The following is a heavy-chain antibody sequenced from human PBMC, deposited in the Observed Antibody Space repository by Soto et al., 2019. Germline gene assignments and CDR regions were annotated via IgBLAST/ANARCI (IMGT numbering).Heavy chain of an antibody. CDR2: IYYSGST. CDR1: GGSISSYY. CDR3: ERGRGSLYYMDV. Sequence: VQLQESGPGLVKPSETLSLTCTVSGGSISSYYWSWIRQPPGKGLEWIGYIYYSGSTNYNPSLKSRITISVDTSQTQLSLKLNSVTAADTAVYYCERGRGSLYYMDVWGKGPTVTVSS. V-gene: IGHV4-59*01. J-gene: IGHJ6*03. D-gene: IGHD3-16*01.